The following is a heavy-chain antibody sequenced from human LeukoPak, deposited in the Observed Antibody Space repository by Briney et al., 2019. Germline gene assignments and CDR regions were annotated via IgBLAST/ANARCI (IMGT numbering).Heavy chain of an antibody. CDR2: ISYDGSNK. CDR3: AKGKTTTVTSHLDY. Sequence: PGGSLRLSCAASGFTFSSYGMHWVRQAPGKGLEWVAVISYDGSNKYYADSVKGRFTISRDNSKNTLYLQMNSLRAEDTAVYYCAKGKTTTVTSHLDYWGQGTLVTVSS. V-gene: IGHV3-30*18. CDR1: GFTFSSYG. J-gene: IGHJ4*02. D-gene: IGHD4-17*01.